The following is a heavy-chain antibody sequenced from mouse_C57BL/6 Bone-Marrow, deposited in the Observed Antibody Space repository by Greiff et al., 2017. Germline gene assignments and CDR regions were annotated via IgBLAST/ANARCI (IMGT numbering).Heavy chain of an antibody. CDR2: IYPRSGNT. J-gene: IGHJ1*03. Sequence: VQLQQSGAELARPGASVKLSCKASGYTFTSYGISWVKQRTGQGLEWIGEIYPRSGNTYYNEKFKGKATLTADKSSSTAYMELRSLTSEDSAVYFCARAVYCGSRDWYFDVWGTGTTVTVSS. CDR1: GYTFTSYG. D-gene: IGHD1-1*01. V-gene: IGHV1-81*01. CDR3: ARAVYCGSRDWYFDV.